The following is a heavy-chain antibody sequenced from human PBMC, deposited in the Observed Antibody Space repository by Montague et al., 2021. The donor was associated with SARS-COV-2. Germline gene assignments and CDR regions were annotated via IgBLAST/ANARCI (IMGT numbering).Heavy chain of an antibody. CDR1: GGSISSGSYY. CDR2: LYTSGSP. J-gene: IGHJ6*01. D-gene: IGHD3-10*01. CDR3: ARVGVGTMVRGVIPAYYYYGMDV. Sequence: TLSLTCTVSGGSISSGSYYWSWIRQPAGKGLAWIGRLYTSGSPNYNPPLKSRVTISVDTSKNQFSLKLSSVTAADTAVYYCARVGVGTMVRGVIPAYYYYGMDVWGKGSTVTVAS. V-gene: IGHV4-61*02.